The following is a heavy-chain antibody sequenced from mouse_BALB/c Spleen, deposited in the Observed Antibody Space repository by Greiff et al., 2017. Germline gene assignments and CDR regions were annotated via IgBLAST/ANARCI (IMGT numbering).Heavy chain of an antibody. CDR1: GFNIKDTY. Sequence: VQLKESGAELVKPGASVKLSCTASGFNIKDTYMHWVKQRPEQGLEWIGRIDPANGNTKYDPKFQGKATITADTSSNTAYLQLSSLTSEDTAVYYCASGGVLAWFAYWGQGTLVTVSA. D-gene: IGHD2-14*01. CDR2: IDPANGNT. CDR3: ASGGVLAWFAY. V-gene: IGHV14-3*02. J-gene: IGHJ3*01.